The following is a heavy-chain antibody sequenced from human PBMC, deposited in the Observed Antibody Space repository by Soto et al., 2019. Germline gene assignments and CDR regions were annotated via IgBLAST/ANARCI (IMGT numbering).Heavy chain of an antibody. D-gene: IGHD3-10*01. CDR1: GYTFTSYG. CDR3: ARPFKPLLWFGELLYGGHAFHI. Sequence: ASVKVSCKASGYTFTSYGISWVRQAPGQGLEWMGWITAYNGNTNYAQKLQGGVTMTTDTSTSTAYMELRSLRSDDTAVYFCARPFKPLLWFGELLYGGHAFHIWGQGTMVTVSS. V-gene: IGHV1-18*01. CDR2: ITAYNGNT. J-gene: IGHJ3*02.